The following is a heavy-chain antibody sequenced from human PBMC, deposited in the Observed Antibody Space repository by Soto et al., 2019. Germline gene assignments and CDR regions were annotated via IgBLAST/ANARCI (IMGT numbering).Heavy chain of an antibody. V-gene: IGHV1-3*05. CDR3: XRAVAVPADFDY. CDR2: INAGNGNT. D-gene: IGHD6-19*01. CDR1: GYTFTGYA. J-gene: IGHJ4*02. Sequence: QVQLVQSGAEEKKPGASVKVSCKASGYTFTGYAMHWVRQAPGQRLEWMGWINAGNGNTKYSQKFQGRVTITRDTSASTXYMXLSSLXSEDTAVYYCXRAVAVPADFDYWGQGTLVTVSS.